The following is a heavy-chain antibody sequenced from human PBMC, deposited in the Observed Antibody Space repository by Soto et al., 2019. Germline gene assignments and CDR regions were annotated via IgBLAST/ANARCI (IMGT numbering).Heavy chain of an antibody. J-gene: IGHJ4*02. CDR2: IYSGGYT. D-gene: IGHD3-10*01. CDR3: ATPRGGGGH. V-gene: IGHV3-53*01. Sequence: EVQLVESGGGLIQPGGSLRLSCAVSGFTVSNNYMSWVRQAPGKGLEGVSVIYSGGYTAYGDSVKGRFTISRDNSKNTLYLQKNRRRGRAPAVYFWATPRGGGGHWGQGTLVTVSS. CDR1: GFTVSNNY.